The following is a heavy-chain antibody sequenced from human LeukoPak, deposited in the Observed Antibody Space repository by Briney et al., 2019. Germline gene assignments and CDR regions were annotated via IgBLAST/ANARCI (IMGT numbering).Heavy chain of an antibody. J-gene: IGHJ4*02. V-gene: IGHV4-59*01. CDR3: ARGRIQLWYTN. CDR2: IYYSGST. Sequence: SETLSLTCTVSGGSISSYYWSWIRQPPGKGLERIGYIYYSGSTNYNPSLKSRVTISVDTSKNQFSLKLSSVTAADTAVYYCARGRIQLWYTNWGQGTLVTVSS. CDR1: GGSISSYY. D-gene: IGHD5-18*01.